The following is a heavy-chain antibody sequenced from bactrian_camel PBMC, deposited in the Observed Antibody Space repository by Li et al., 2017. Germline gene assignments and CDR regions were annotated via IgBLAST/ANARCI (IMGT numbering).Heavy chain of an antibody. J-gene: IGHJ6*01. CDR3: AGGAYGSTGLLATTYGA. Sequence: VQLVESGGGSVQAGGSLRLSCVASGYASCMGWFRQAPGKEREGVAAVSNNGNTNYAASVKGRFTISKDKDKTILYLQMNSLKPEDTAMYYCAGGAYGSTGLLATTYGAWGQGTQVTVS. CDR1: GYASC. CDR2: VSNNGNT. D-gene: IGHD4*01. V-gene: IGHV3S53*01.